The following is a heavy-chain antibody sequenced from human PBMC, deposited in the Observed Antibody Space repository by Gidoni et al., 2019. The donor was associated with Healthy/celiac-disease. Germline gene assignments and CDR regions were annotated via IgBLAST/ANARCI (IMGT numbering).Heavy chain of an antibody. Sequence: EVQLVGSGGGLVQPGGSLRLPCAASGFTVRSNYMSWVRQAPGKGLEWVSVIYSGGSTYYADSVKGRFTISRDNSKNTLYLQMNSLRAEDTAVYYCARDDNWGYYYYGMDVWGQGTTVTVSS. J-gene: IGHJ6*02. CDR2: IYSGGST. CDR1: GFTVRSNY. CDR3: ARDDNWGYYYYGMDV. D-gene: IGHD7-27*01. V-gene: IGHV3-66*01.